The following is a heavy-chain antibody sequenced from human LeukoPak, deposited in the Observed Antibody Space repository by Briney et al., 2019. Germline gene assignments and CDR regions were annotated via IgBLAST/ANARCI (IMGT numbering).Heavy chain of an antibody. V-gene: IGHV3-48*03. CDR3: ARRISGSYLDY. CDR2: ITSRSTT. J-gene: IGHJ4*02. D-gene: IGHD3-10*01. Sequence: PGGSLRLSCAASGFNFNIYEMNWVRQAPGKGLEWISYITSRSTTYYADSVRGRFTISRDNAKNSLYLEMNGLRDDDTAVYYCARRISGSYLDYWGKGTLVTVSS. CDR1: GFNFNIYE.